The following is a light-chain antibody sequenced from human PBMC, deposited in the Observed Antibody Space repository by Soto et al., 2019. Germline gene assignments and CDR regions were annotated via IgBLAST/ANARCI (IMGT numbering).Light chain of an antibody. V-gene: IGLV6-57*02. J-gene: IGLJ2*01. CDR3: QSYDSSNVV. CDR2: ADD. CDR1: SASIASNY. Sequence: NFMLTQPHSVSGSPGKTLTISCTGSSASIASNYVQWYQQRPGSAPTTVIYADDQRPSGVPDRFSGSIDSSSSSASLTISGLRTEDEADYYCQSYDSSNVVFGGGTKVTVL.